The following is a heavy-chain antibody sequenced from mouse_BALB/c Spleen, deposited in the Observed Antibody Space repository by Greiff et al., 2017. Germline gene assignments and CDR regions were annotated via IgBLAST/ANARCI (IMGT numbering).Heavy chain of an antibody. CDR3: ARSFYYGYWYFDV. V-gene: IGHV5-4*02. CDR1: GFTFSDYY. CDR2: ISDGGSYT. Sequence: EVQRVESGGGLVKPGGSLKLSCAASGFTFSDYYMYWVRQTPEKRLEWVATISDGGSYTYYPDSVKGRFTISRDNAKNNLYLQMSSLKSEDTAMYYCARSFYYGYWYFDVWGAGTTVTVSS. D-gene: IGHD1-1*01. J-gene: IGHJ1*01.